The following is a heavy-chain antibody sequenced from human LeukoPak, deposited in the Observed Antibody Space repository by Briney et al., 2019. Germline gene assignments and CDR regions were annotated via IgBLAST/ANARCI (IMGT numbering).Heavy chain of an antibody. CDR2: IYENGGTT. J-gene: IGHJ4*02. Sequence: GGSLRLSCVGSGFTFRSHAMSWVRQAPEKGLEFVSGIYENGGTTYYADSVKGRFSISRDNSKNTLYLQMNSLRAEDTAVYYCAKTEFFGVVADIDYWGQGTLVTVSS. CDR3: AKTEFFGVVADIDY. CDR1: GFTFRSHA. V-gene: IGHV3-23*01. D-gene: IGHD3-3*01.